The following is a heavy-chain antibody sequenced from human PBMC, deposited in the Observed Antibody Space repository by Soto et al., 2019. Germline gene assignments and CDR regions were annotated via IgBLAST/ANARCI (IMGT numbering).Heavy chain of an antibody. Sequence: EVQLVESGGGLVQPGGSLRLSCAASGFTVSTKYMSWVRQAPGKGLEWVSVIYSGGSKFYADSVRGRFNISRDNSKNTVNLQMNSLRAEDTAVYYCARDPWAADYWGQGTLVTVSS. CDR2: IYSGGSK. CDR3: ARDPWAADY. CDR1: GFTVSTKY. J-gene: IGHJ4*02. D-gene: IGHD3-16*01. V-gene: IGHV3-66*01.